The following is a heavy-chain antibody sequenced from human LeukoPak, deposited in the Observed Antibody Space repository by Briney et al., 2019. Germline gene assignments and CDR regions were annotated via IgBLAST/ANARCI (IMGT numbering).Heavy chain of an antibody. V-gene: IGHV3-9*01. D-gene: IGHD2-2*01. CDR3: ARGGAAARDYYYYYMDV. J-gene: IGHJ6*03. Sequence: PGGSLRLSCAASGFTFDDYAMHWVRQAPGKGLEWVSGISWNSGSIDYADSVKGRFTISRDNAKNSLYLQMNSLRAEDTALYHCARGGAAARDYYYYYMDVWGKGTTVTISS. CDR2: ISWNSGSI. CDR1: GFTFDDYA.